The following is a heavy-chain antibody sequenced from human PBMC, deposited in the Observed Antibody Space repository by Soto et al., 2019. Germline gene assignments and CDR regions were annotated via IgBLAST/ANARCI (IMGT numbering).Heavy chain of an antibody. V-gene: IGHV4-59*01. Sequence: SETLSLTCTVSGGSISSYYWSWIRQPPGKGLEWIGYIYYSGSTNYNPSLKSRVTISVDTSKNQFSLKLSSVTAADTAVYYCARAGGHYGGYLSRGVWFDPWGQGTLVTVSS. CDR1: GGSISSYY. CDR3: ARAGGHYGGYLSRGVWFDP. D-gene: IGHD4-17*01. CDR2: IYYSGST. J-gene: IGHJ5*02.